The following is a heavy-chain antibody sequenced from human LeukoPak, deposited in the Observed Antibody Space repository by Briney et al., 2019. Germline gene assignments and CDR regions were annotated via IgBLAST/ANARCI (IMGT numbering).Heavy chain of an antibody. D-gene: IGHD3-3*01. V-gene: IGHV4-59*01. CDR3: ARDATSPLKYYDFWSGYYTGAFDI. J-gene: IGHJ3*02. CDR2: IYYSGST. CDR1: VGSISGYY. Sequence: PSETLSLTCTVSVGSISGYYWSWIRQPLGKGLEWVGYIYYSGSTNYNPSIKSRVTISVDTSKNQFSLKLRPVTAADTAVYYCARDATSPLKYYDFWSGYYTGAFDIWGQGTMVTVSS.